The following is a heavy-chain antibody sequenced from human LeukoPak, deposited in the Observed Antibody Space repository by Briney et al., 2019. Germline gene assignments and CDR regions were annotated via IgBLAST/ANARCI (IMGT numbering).Heavy chain of an antibody. Sequence: SETLSLTCTVSGGSISSSSYYWGWIRQPPGKGLEWIGSIYYSGSTYYNTSLKSRVTIYVDTSKNQFYLKLSSVTAANTAVYYWASGGTCSALCLGNYWGQGTLVTVSS. CDR1: GGSISSSSYY. J-gene: IGHJ4*02. D-gene: IGHD2-15*01. V-gene: IGHV4-39*01. CDR2: IYYSGST. CDR3: ASGGTCSALCLGNY.